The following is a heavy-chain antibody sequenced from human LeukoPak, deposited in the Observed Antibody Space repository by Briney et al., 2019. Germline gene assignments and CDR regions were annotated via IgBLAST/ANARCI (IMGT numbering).Heavy chain of an antibody. CDR3: ARDTGVVAAAFDI. Sequence: ASVKVSCKASGGTFSSYAISWVRQAPGQGLEWMGGIIPIFGTANYAQKFQGRVTITADESTSIAYMELSSLRSEDTAVYYCARDTGVVAAAFDIWGQGTMVTVSS. D-gene: IGHD2-15*01. J-gene: IGHJ3*02. CDR2: IIPIFGTA. V-gene: IGHV1-69*01. CDR1: GGTFSSYA.